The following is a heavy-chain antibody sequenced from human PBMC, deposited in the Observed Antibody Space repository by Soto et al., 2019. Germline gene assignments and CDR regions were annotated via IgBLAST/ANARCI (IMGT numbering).Heavy chain of an antibody. Sequence: PSETLSLTCSVSGDSITTSDYYWSWIRQPPGKGLEWLGYIYYSGSSYYNPSLKGRATISVDTSKNQFSLKLSSVTAADTAMYYCARTVDFWSGYYPYWGPGTLVT. V-gene: IGHV4-30-4*01. CDR2: IYYSGSS. D-gene: IGHD3-3*01. J-gene: IGHJ4*02. CDR1: GDSITTSDYY. CDR3: ARTVDFWSGYYPY.